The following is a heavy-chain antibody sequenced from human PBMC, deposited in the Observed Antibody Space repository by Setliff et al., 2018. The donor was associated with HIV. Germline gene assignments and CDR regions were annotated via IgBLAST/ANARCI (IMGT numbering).Heavy chain of an antibody. D-gene: IGHD2-2*01. CDR3: ARESSSRPPADY. J-gene: IGHJ4*02. CDR1: GFILSRHS. CDR2: IDFSSTTI. Sequence: PGGSLRLSCAASGFILSRHSMNWVRQAPGKGLEWVSYIDFSSTTIEYADSVKGRFTVSRDNVKNSLYLQMNSLRGEDTAVYYCARESSSRPPADYWGQGTLVTVSS. V-gene: IGHV3-48*01.